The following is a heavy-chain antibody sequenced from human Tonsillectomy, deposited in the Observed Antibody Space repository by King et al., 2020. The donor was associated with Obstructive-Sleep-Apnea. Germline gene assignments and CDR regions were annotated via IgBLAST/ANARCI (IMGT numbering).Heavy chain of an antibody. CDR2: IYYSGST. J-gene: IGHJ3*02. Sequence: QLQESGPGLVKPSETLSLTCTVSGGAISSYYWSWIRQPPGKGLEWIGYIYYSGSTNYNPSLKSRVTISVDTSKNPFSLKRSSVTAADTAVYYCARDSGYDFWSGYYGAFDIWGQGTMVTVSS. V-gene: IGHV4-59*01. D-gene: IGHD3-3*01. CDR3: ARDSGYDFWSGYYGAFDI. CDR1: GGAISSYY.